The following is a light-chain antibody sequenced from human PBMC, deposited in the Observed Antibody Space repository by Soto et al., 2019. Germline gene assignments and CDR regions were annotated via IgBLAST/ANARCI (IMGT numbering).Light chain of an antibody. CDR2: EGR. CDR1: SSDVGGYNY. J-gene: IGLJ1*01. CDR3: SSYTGTNNFGV. V-gene: IGLV2-8*01. Sequence: QSVLTQPPSPSGSPGQSVTISCTGSSSDVGGYNYVSWYQQHPGKAPKLVIYEGRKRPPGGPDRFSGSKSGDTASLTVSGLQAEDEADYYCSSYTGTNNFGVFGPGTKVTAL.